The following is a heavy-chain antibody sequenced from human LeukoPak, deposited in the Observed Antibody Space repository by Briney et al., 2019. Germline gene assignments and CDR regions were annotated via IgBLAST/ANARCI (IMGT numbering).Heavy chain of an antibody. CDR3: AIPGSSGWYY. CDR1: GFTLTSYY. D-gene: IGHD6-19*01. CDR2: ISAYNGNT. Sequence: GASVKVSCKASGFTLTSYYLHWVRQAPGQGLEWMGWISAYNGNTNYAQKLQGRVTMTTDTSTSTAYMELRSLRSDDTAVYYCAIPGSSGWYYWGQGTLVTVSS. V-gene: IGHV1-18*04. J-gene: IGHJ4*02.